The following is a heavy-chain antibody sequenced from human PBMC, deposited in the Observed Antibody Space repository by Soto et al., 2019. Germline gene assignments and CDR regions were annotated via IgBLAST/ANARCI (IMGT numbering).Heavy chain of an antibody. V-gene: IGHV3-30*18. J-gene: IGHJ6*02. Sequence: QVQLVESGGGVVQPGRSLRLSCAASGFTFSSYGMHWVRQAPGKGLEWVAVISYDGSNKYYADSVKGRFTISRDNSKNTLYLQMNSLRAEDTAVYYCAKDMSYWESDYDFWSGYRALYYYYGMDVWGQGTTVTVSS. CDR2: ISYDGSNK. CDR1: GFTFSSYG. CDR3: AKDMSYWESDYDFWSGYRALYYYYGMDV. D-gene: IGHD3-3*01.